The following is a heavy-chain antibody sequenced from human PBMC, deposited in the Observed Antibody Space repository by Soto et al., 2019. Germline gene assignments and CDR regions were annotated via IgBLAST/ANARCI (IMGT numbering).Heavy chain of an antibody. D-gene: IGHD3-9*01. J-gene: IGHJ6*02. V-gene: IGHV1-3*01. CDR1: GYTFTSYA. CDR2: INAGNGNT. CDR3: ARGDILTGYAFSYYGMDV. Sequence: ASVKVSCKASGYTFTSYAMHWVRQAPGQRLEWMGWINAGNGNTKYSQKFQGRVTITRDTSASTAYMELSSLRSEVTAVYYCARGDILTGYAFSYYGMDVWGQGTTVTVSS.